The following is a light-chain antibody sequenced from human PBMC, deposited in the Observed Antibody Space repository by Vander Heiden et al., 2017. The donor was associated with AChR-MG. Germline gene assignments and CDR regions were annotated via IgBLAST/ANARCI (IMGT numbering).Light chain of an antibody. V-gene: IGLV6-57*03. CDR2: EDT. J-gene: IGLJ3*02. CDR3: QSYDDSNHWV. CDR1: RGSIASNY. Sequence: FILTQPHSVSGSPETTVTIPCTRSRGSIASNYVQWYQQRPGSAPTSVIFEDTQRPSGVPDRFSGSLDSSSNSASRTISGLKPEDEADYYCQSYDDSNHWVFGGGTKLTVL.